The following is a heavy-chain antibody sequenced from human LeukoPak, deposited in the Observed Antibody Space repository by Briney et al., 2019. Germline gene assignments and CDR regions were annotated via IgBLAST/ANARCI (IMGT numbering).Heavy chain of an antibody. CDR2: IYYSGST. D-gene: IGHD3-9*01. Sequence: SETLSLTCTVSGGSVSSGSYYWGWIRQPPRKGLGWIGTIYYSGSTYYNPSLKSRVTISVDTSKNQFSLKLSSVTAADTAVYYCARQTYNDILTGTKNWFDPWGQGTLVTVSS. CDR1: GGSVSSGSYY. CDR3: ARQTYNDILTGTKNWFDP. J-gene: IGHJ5*02. V-gene: IGHV4-39*01.